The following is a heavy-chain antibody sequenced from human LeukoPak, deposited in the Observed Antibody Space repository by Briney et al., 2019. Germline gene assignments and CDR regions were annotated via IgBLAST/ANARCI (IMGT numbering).Heavy chain of an antibody. CDR1: GFTFGDYA. V-gene: IGHV3-49*03. Sequence: GGSLRLSCPASGFTFGDYAMSWFRPAPGEGLEWVGFLRSKPYGGTTENAASVKGRFTISRDDSKSIAYLQMNSLKTEDTAVYYCARGGVYCSSVSCSVDYWGQGILVTVSS. CDR3: ARGGVYCSSVSCSVDY. D-gene: IGHD2-2*01. J-gene: IGHJ4*02. CDR2: LRSKPYGGTT.